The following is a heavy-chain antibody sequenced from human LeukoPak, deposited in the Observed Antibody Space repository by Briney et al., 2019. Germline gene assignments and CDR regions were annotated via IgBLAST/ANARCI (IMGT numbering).Heavy chain of an antibody. CDR2: INTDGTTT. J-gene: IGHJ4*02. CDR3: ARANDNDGSSGYSHDY. Sequence: PGGSLRLSCAASGFTFSRYWMHWVRQTPEKGLVWVSRINTDGTTTDYAGSVKGRFTISRDNAESTLYLQMNSLRAEDTAEYYCARANDNDGSSGYSHDYWGQGTLVTVSS. V-gene: IGHV3-74*01. CDR1: GFTFSRYW. D-gene: IGHD3-22*01.